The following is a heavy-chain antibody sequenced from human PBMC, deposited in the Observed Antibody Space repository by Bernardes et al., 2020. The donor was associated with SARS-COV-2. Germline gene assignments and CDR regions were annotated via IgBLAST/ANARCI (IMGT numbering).Heavy chain of an antibody. CDR1: GYTFSSYG. V-gene: IGHV1-18*01. CDR3: ARAAGVFCFDI. J-gene: IGHJ3*02. CDR2: ISAYNGNT. Sequence: ASVKVSCKASGYTFSSYGVSWVRQAPGQGLEWMGWISAYNGNTSYAQRLQGRVTMTTDTSTRTAYMELRSLRSDDTAVYYCARAAGVFCFDIWGQGTMVTVSS. D-gene: IGHD3-3*01.